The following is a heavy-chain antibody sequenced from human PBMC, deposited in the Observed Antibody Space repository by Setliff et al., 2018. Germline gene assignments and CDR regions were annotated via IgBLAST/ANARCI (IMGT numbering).Heavy chain of an antibody. V-gene: IGHV4-39*07. J-gene: IGHJ5*02. D-gene: IGHD1-1*01. Sequence: SETLSLTCTVSGGSISSSSYYWGWIRQPPGKGLEWIGTIYYTGNTYYNPSLKSRVTISVDTSKNQFSLNLSSVTAADTAIYYCARVVPLGGTDRWGQGTLVTVS. CDR1: GGSISSSSYY. CDR3: ARVVPLGGTDR. CDR2: IYYTGNT.